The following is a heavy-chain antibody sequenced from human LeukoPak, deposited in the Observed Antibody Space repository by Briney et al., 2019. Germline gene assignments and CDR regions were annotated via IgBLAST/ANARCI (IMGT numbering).Heavy chain of an antibody. J-gene: IGHJ4*02. D-gene: IGHD5-24*01. CDR2: IYYSGST. V-gene: IGHV4-39*01. CDR3: ASQRWLQSSFDY. CDR1: GGSISSSNYY. Sequence: ASETLSLTCTVSGGSISSSNYYWGWIRQPPGKGLEWIGSIYYSGSTYYNPSLKSRVTISVDTSKNQFSLKLSSVTAADTAVYYCASQRWLQSSFDYWGQGTLVTVSS.